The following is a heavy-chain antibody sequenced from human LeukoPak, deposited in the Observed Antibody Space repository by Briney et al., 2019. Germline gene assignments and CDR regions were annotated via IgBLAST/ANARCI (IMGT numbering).Heavy chain of an antibody. Sequence: GGSLRLSCAASGFTFSTYWMSWVRQAPGKGLEWVANIKQDGSEKYHVDSAKGRFTISRDNAKNSLYLQMNSLRAEDTAVYYCARDRDCSGGSCYLHAFDIWGQGTMVTVSS. CDR1: GFTFSTYW. J-gene: IGHJ3*02. D-gene: IGHD2-15*01. CDR3: ARDRDCSGGSCYLHAFDI. V-gene: IGHV3-7*01. CDR2: IKQDGSEK.